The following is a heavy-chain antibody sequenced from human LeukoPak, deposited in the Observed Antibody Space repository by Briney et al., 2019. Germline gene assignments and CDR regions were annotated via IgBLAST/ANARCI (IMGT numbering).Heavy chain of an antibody. Sequence: PGGSLRLSCAASGFTFSSYAMSWVRQAPGKGLVWVYGINTDGSATRYADSVKGRFTISRDNAKNMVFLQMHSLRAEDTAVYYCARGSGNYYFDYWGQGTLVTVSS. CDR3: ARGSGNYYFDY. CDR1: GFTFSSYA. D-gene: IGHD1-26*01. J-gene: IGHJ4*02. CDR2: INTDGSAT. V-gene: IGHV3-74*01.